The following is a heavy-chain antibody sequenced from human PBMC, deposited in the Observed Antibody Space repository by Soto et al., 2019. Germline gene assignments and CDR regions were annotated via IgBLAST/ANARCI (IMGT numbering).Heavy chain of an antibody. CDR1: RFTFSNYG. Sequence: QVQLVESGGGVVQPGGSLTLSCAASRFTFSNYGMHWVRQAPGEGLEWVADISYDGTNHYYADSVRGRFTLSRDNSKNTLYLHMDRLTSDDTAVYYCASDTKTGVVVPGAPKYWGQGTLVAVSS. D-gene: IGHD2-2*01. J-gene: IGHJ4*02. V-gene: IGHV3-30*03. CDR2: ISYDGTNH. CDR3: ASDTKTGVVVPGAPKY.